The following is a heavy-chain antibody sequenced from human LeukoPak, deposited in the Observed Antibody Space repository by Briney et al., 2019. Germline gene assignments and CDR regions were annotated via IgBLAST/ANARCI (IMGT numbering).Heavy chain of an antibody. J-gene: IGHJ6*03. D-gene: IGHD1-26*01. CDR2: IIPIFDTA. Sequence: SVKVSCKASGGTLSSYAISWVRQAPGQGLEWMGRIIPIFDTANCAQKFQGRVTITTDESTSTAYMELSSLRSEDTAVYYCARDLGIVGATTSYYYYMDVWGKGTTVTVSS. CDR1: GGTLSSYA. V-gene: IGHV1-69*05. CDR3: ARDLGIVGATTSYYYYMDV.